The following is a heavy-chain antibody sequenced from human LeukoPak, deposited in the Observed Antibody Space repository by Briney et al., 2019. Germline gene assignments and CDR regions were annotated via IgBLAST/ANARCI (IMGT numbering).Heavy chain of an antibody. V-gene: IGHV3-23*01. CDR2: ISGSGGST. D-gene: IGHD2-2*01. J-gene: IGHJ4*02. Sequence: GGSLRLSCAASGFTFSSYAMSWVRQAPGKGLKWVSAISGSGGSTYYADSGKGRFTISRDNSKNTLYLQMNSLRAEDTAVYYCAKDSSIVVVPAATSYDYWGQGTLVTVSS. CDR3: AKDSSIVVVPAATSYDY. CDR1: GFTFSSYA.